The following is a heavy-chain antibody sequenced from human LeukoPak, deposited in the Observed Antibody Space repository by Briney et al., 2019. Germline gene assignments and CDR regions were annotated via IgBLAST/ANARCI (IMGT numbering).Heavy chain of an antibody. V-gene: IGHV4-39*07. CDR1: GGSISSSSYY. D-gene: IGHD6-13*01. CDR3: ARVRLRRSLDMDV. J-gene: IGHJ6*03. CDR2: IYYSGST. Sequence: SETLSLTCTVSGGSISSSSYYWGWIRQPPGKGLEWIGSIYYSGSTYYNPSLKSRVTISVDTSKNQFSLKLSSVTAADTAVYYCARVRLRRSLDMDVWGKGTTVTVSS.